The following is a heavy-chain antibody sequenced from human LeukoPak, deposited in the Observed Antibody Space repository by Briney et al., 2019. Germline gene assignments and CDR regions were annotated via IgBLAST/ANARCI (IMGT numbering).Heavy chain of an antibody. CDR2: GST. J-gene: IGHJ4*02. Sequence: GSTNCNPSLKSRVTISIDTSKNQFSLRLRSVTAADTAVYFCARESSWGNFDYWGQGTLVTVSS. V-gene: IGHV4-59*01. D-gene: IGHD7-27*01. CDR3: ARESSWGNFDY.